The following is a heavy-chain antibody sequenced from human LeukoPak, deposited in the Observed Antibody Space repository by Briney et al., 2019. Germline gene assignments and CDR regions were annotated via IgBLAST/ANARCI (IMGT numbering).Heavy chain of an antibody. Sequence: ASVKVSCKASGYTFIGYYIHWVRQAPGQGLEWMGWINPNSGGTNYAQKFQGRVTMTRDTSISTAYMELSRLRSDDTAVYYCARDRALVGTMVDAFDIWGQGTMVTVSS. CDR3: ARDRALVGTMVDAFDI. D-gene: IGHD5-12*01. V-gene: IGHV1-2*02. CDR2: INPNSGGT. J-gene: IGHJ3*02. CDR1: GYTFIGYY.